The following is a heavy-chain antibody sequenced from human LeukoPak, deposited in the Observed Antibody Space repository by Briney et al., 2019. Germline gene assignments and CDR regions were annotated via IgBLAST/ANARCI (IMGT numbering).Heavy chain of an antibody. D-gene: IGHD7-27*01. CDR2: ISPSGDIT. V-gene: IGHV3-23*01. CDR1: GFTFSTYG. Sequence: GGSLRLSCAASGFTFSTYGMNWVCQAPGKGLEWVSGISPSGDITYYADSVMGRFSISRDNPKSTVSLQMSSLRAEDTALYYCVRDLHWGGFDVWGQGTMVTVSS. J-gene: IGHJ3*01. CDR3: VRDLHWGGFDV.